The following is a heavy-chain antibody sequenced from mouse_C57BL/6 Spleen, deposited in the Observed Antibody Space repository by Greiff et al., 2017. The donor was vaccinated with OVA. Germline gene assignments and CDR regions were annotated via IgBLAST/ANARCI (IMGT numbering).Heavy chain of an antibody. CDR3: ARDPLYYGSRFDV. J-gene: IGHJ1*03. CDR1: GFSLSTFGMG. V-gene: IGHV8-8*01. D-gene: IGHD1-1*01. CDR2: IWWDDDK. Sequence: QVTLKECGPGILQPSQTLSLTCSFSGFSLSTFGMGVGWIRQPSGKGLEWLAHIWWDDDKYYNPALKSRLTISKDTSKNQVFLKIANVDTADTATYYCARDPLYYGSRFDVWGTGTTVTVSS.